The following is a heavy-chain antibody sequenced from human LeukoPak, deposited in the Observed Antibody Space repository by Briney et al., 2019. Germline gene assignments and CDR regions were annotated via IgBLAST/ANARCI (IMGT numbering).Heavy chain of an antibody. V-gene: IGHV3-30*04. D-gene: IGHD7-27*01. CDR1: GFTFSSYA. CDR3: ANWGYGGSYYYGMDV. J-gene: IGHJ6*02. Sequence: GGSLRLSCAASGFTFSSYAMHWVRQAPGKGLEWVAVISYDGSNKYYADSVKGRFTISRDNAKNSLYLQMNSLRAEDTAVYYCANWGYGGSYYYGMDVWGQGTTVTVSS. CDR2: ISYDGSNK.